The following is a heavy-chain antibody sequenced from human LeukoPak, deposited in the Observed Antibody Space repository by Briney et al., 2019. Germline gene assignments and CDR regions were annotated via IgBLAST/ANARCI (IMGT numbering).Heavy chain of an antibody. V-gene: IGHV1-69*13. J-gene: IGHJ4*02. CDR1: GGTFSSYA. D-gene: IGHD2-2*01. Sequence: SVKVSCKASGGTFSSYAISWVRQAPGQGLEWMGGIIPIFGTADYAQKFQGRVTITADESTSTAYMELSSLRSEDRAVYYCAKEQTSSGFFDYWGQGTLVTVSS. CDR2: IIPIFGTA. CDR3: AKEQTSSGFFDY.